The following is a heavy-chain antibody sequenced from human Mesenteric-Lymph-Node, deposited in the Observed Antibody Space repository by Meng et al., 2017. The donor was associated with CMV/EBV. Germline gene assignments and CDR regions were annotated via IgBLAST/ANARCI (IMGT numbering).Heavy chain of an antibody. Sequence: AVDGGSFSNSYWIWIRQPPGKGLEWIGQINHYRNTNYNPSLKSRVTMSVDTSRNQFSMKLTSVTAADTAVYYCVRGDEYYDFWSGYVWGQGTLVTVSS. CDR2: INHYRNT. CDR3: VRGDEYYDFWSGYV. CDR1: GGSFSNSY. D-gene: IGHD3-3*01. V-gene: IGHV4-34*01. J-gene: IGHJ1*01.